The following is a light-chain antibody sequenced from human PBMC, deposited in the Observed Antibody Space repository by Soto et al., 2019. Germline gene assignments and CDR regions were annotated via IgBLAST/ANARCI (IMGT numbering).Light chain of an antibody. CDR3: SSYTTSSSYV. CDR2: DVT. CDR1: SSDVGGYIY. Sequence: QYSLTQPSSLSGSPGQSITISCTGTSSDVGGYIYVSWYQQHPGKAPKLMIYDVTSRPSGVSYRFSGSKSGNTASLTISGLQAEDEADYYCSSYTTSSSYVFGTGTKVTVL. J-gene: IGLJ1*01. V-gene: IGLV2-14*01.